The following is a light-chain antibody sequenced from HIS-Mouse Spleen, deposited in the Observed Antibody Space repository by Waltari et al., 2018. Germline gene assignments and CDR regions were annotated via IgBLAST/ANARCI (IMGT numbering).Light chain of an antibody. CDR2: EDS. CDR1: ALPKKY. J-gene: IGLJ3*02. Sequence: SYELTQPPSVSVSPGQTARITCSGDALPKKYAYWYQHNAGQAPVLVIYEDSKRPSGIPERFSGSSSGTMATLTISGAQVEDEADYYCYSTDSSGNWVFGGGTKLTVL. V-gene: IGLV3-10*01. CDR3: YSTDSSGNWV.